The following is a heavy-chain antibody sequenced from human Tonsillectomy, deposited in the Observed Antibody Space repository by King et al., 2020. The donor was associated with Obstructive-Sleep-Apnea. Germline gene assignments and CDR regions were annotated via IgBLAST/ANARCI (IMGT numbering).Heavy chain of an antibody. Sequence: VQLVESGGGLVQPGGSLRLSCVASGLTVSNNYMSWVRQAPGKGLEWVSVIYSGGATYYADSVKGRFTISRHSSKNTLYLQMNSLRVEDTAVYYCARDHPNTSSSSWYRGDAFDSWGQGTMVTVSS. CDR3: ARDHPNTSSSSWYRGDAFDS. CDR2: IYSGGAT. CDR1: GLTVSNNY. J-gene: IGHJ3*02. D-gene: IGHD6-13*01. V-gene: IGHV3-53*04.